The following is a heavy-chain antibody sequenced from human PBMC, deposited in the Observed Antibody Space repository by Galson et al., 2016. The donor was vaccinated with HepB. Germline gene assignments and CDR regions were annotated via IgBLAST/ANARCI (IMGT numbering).Heavy chain of an antibody. J-gene: IGHJ4*02. D-gene: IGHD5-12*01. Sequence: CAISGDSVSRNSAAWFWIRQSPSRGLEWLGRTYFRSRWYKDYAVSVKSRMTITPNTSKNQFSMQLNSVTPEDTAVYYCASGTGSGTSFDYWGQGILVTVSS. CDR2: TYFRSRWYK. CDR1: GDSVSRNSAA. CDR3: ASGTGSGTSFDY. V-gene: IGHV6-1*01.